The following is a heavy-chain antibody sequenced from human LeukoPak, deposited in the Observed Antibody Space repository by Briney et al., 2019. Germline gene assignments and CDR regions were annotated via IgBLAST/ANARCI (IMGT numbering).Heavy chain of an antibody. CDR1: GGSISIYY. V-gene: IGHV4-59*01. J-gene: IGHJ4*02. Sequence: SEPLSLTCTVSGGSISIYYWSWIRHPPGKGGEWIGYIYYSGSTNNNPSLKSRVTISVDTSKNQFSLKLSSVTAADTAVYYCARAGGYSSSSPFDYWGQGTLVTVSS. CDR2: IYYSGST. D-gene: IGHD6-13*01. CDR3: ARAGGYSSSSPFDY.